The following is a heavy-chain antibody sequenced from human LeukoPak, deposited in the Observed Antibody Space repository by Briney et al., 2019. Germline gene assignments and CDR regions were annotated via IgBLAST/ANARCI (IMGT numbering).Heavy chain of an antibody. CDR3: AKLPVVVAATLAFDI. D-gene: IGHD2-15*01. CDR1: GFTFSSYG. V-gene: IGHV3-30*02. CDR2: IRYDGSNK. Sequence: GGSLRLSCAASGFTFSSYGMHWVRQAPGKGLEWVAFIRYDGSNKYYADSVKGRFTISRDNSKNTLYLHVNSLRPEDTAVYYCAKLPVVVAATLAFDIWGQGTMVTVSS. J-gene: IGHJ3*02.